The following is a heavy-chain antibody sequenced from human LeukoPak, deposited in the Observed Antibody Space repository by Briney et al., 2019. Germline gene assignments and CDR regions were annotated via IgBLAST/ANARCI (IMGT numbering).Heavy chain of an antibody. CDR2: ISGYNGNT. D-gene: IGHD1-26*01. Sequence: ASVKVSFKASGYTFTSYGLSWVRQAPGQGLEWMGWISGYNGNTNHAQKFQGRLTMTTDTSTSTAYMELKSLRSDDTAVYYCARDLPYGSSDRIPFDYWGQGTLVTVSS. CDR3: ARDLPYGSSDRIPFDY. J-gene: IGHJ4*02. CDR1: GYTFTSYG. V-gene: IGHV1-18*01.